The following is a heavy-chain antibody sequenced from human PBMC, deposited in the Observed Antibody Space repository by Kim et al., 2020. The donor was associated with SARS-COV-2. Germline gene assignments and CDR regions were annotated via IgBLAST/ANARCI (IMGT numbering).Heavy chain of an antibody. V-gene: IGHV3-64D*09. CDR2: ISSNGGST. D-gene: IGHD2-2*01. Sequence: GGSLRLSCSASGFTFSSYAMHWVRQAPGKGLEYVSAISSNGGSTYYADSVKGRFTISRDNSKNTLYLQMSSLRAEDTAVYYCVKDLTSPIFVAKLTDYWGQGTLVTVSS. J-gene: IGHJ4*02. CDR1: GFTFSSYA. CDR3: VKDLTSPIFVAKLTDY.